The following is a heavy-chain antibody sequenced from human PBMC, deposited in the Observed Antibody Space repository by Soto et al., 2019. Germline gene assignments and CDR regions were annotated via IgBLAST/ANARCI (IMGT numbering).Heavy chain of an antibody. D-gene: IGHD2-15*01. J-gene: IGHJ4*02. Sequence: SETLSLTCTVSGGSVTSGPYYWSWIRQSPGKGLEWIGCIYYNGRTYYNPSLKGRVTMSVDASKNQFYLELNSVTAADTAVYFFARDVSGPSPFRGRGIPVTVSS. CDR2: IYYNGRT. CDR1: GGSVTSGPYY. V-gene: IGHV4-61*01. CDR3: ARDVSGPSPF.